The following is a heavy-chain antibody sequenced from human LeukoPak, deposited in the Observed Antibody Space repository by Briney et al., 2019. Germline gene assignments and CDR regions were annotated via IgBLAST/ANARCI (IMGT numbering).Heavy chain of an antibody. CDR1: GYNFANDW. D-gene: IGHD3-22*01. J-gene: IGHJ4*02. Sequence: GESLKISCKGSGYNFANDWIGWVRQMPGKGLEWMGIIYPGDSDTRYSPSFQGQVTISADKYISTAYLQWSSLKASDTAMYYCARLSTMIVGDYWGQGTLVTVSS. V-gene: IGHV5-51*01. CDR2: IYPGDSDT. CDR3: ARLSTMIVGDY.